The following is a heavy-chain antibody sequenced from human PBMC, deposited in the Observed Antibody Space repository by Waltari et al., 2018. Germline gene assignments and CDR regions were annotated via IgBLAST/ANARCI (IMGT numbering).Heavy chain of an antibody. Sequence: QVQLQESGPGLVKPSETLSLTCTVSGGSISSYYWSWIRQPAGKGLEWIGRIYTSGSTNYNPSRKSRVTRSVDTSKNQFSLKLSSVTAADTAVYYCAREDDFWSGGYMDVWGKGTTVTVSS. D-gene: IGHD3-3*01. CDR3: AREDDFWSGGYMDV. CDR1: GGSISSYY. V-gene: IGHV4-4*07. CDR2: IYTSGST. J-gene: IGHJ6*03.